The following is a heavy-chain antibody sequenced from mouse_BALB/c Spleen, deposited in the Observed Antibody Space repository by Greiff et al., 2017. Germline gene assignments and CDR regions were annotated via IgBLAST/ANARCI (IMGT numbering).Heavy chain of an antibody. CDR3: ARSTGNYDAMDY. J-gene: IGHJ4*01. D-gene: IGHD2-1*01. CDR2: ISSGSSTI. V-gene: IGHV5-17*02. Sequence: EVQRVESGGGLVQPGGSRKLSCAASGFTFSSFGMHWVRQAPEKGLEWVAYISSGSSTIYYADTVKGRFTISRDNPKNTLFLQMTSLRSEDTAMYYCARSTGNYDAMDYWGQGTSVTVSS. CDR1: GFTFSSFG.